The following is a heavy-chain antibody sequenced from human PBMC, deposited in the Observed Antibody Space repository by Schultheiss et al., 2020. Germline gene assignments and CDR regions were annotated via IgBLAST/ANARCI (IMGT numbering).Heavy chain of an antibody. V-gene: IGHV3-33*01. D-gene: IGHD3-10*01. J-gene: IGHJ4*02. CDR1: GFTFSSYG. Sequence: GGSLRLSCAASGFTFSSYGMHWVRQAPGKGLEWVAVIWYDGSNKYYADSVKGRFTISRDNAKNSLYLQMNSLRAEDTAVYYCARAGSWFDYWGQGTLVTVSS. CDR2: IWYDGSNK. CDR3: ARAGSWFDY.